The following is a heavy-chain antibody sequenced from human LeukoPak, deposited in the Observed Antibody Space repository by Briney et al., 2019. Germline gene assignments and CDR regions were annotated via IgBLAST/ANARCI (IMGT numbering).Heavy chain of an antibody. Sequence: ASETLSLTCTVSGGSISSSSHYWGWIRLPPGKGLEWIGVSTYYNPSLKNRVTISRDTSKNQFSLKLSSVTAADTAIYYCARAGYSYGIISYFDSWGQGTLVTVSS. J-gene: IGHJ4*02. V-gene: IGHV4-39*01. CDR3: ARAGYSYGIISYFDS. CDR2: VST. CDR1: GGSISSSSHY. D-gene: IGHD5-18*01.